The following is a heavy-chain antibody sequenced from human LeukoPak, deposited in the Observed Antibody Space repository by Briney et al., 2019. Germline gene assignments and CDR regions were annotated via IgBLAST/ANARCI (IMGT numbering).Heavy chain of an antibody. Sequence: GGSLRLSCAASGFTFSTFSMHWVRQAPGEGLQWVAVMSYDGGNIYYADSVKGRFTISRDNSKNTLYLQMNSLRAEDTAVYYCARVYTSGWSLPFDSWGQGTLVTVSS. CDR1: GFTFSTFS. CDR3: ARVYTSGWSLPFDS. CDR2: MSYDGGNI. J-gene: IGHJ4*02. V-gene: IGHV3-30-3*01. D-gene: IGHD6-19*01.